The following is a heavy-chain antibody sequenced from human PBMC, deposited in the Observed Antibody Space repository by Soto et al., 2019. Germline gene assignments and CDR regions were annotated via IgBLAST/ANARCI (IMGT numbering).Heavy chain of an antibody. Sequence: PSQTLSLTFAISGDSVSSNSAAWNWIRQSPSRGLEWLGRTYYRSKWYNDYAVSVKSRITINPNTSKNQFSLQLNSLTPEDTAVYYCARDWAEGSSWTLNWFDTWGQGTLVTVSS. V-gene: IGHV6-1*01. CDR3: ARDWAEGSSWTLNWFDT. J-gene: IGHJ5*02. CDR1: GDSVSSNSAA. D-gene: IGHD6-13*01. CDR2: TYYRSKWYN.